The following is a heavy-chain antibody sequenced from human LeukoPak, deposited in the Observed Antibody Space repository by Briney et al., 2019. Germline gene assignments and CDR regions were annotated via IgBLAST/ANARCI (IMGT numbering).Heavy chain of an antibody. CDR1: GFTFDDYA. V-gene: IGHV3-43*02. Sequence: PGGSLRLSCAASGFTFDDYAMHWVRQAPGKGLEWVSLISGDGGSTYYADSVKGRFTISRDNSKNSLYLQMNSLRTEDTVLYYCAKALWSHYYMDVWGKGTTVTVSS. J-gene: IGHJ6*03. CDR2: ISGDGGST. CDR3: AKALWSHYYMDV. D-gene: IGHD3-10*01.